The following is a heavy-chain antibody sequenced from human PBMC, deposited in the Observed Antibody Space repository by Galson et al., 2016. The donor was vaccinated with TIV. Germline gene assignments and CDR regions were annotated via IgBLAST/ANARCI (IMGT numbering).Heavy chain of an antibody. V-gene: IGHV1-69*02. CDR2: IIPILGMT. Sequence: SVKVSCKASGGTFSTYTLSWVRQAPGQGLEWMGRIIPILGMTNYAQKFQGRVTITADKSTSTAYMELSSLRSEDTAVYYCAGRAPSEAAADYWGQGTLVTVSS. CDR1: GGTFSTYT. D-gene: IGHD6-13*01. CDR3: AGRAPSEAAADY. J-gene: IGHJ4*02.